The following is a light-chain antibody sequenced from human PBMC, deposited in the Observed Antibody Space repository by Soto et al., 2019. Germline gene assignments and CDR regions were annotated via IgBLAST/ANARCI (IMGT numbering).Light chain of an antibody. CDR3: SSYTSSSTLL. CDR2: DVS. CDR1: SSDVGTYNY. J-gene: IGLJ2*01. V-gene: IGLV2-14*03. Sequence: QSSLTQPASVSGSPGQSITISCTGTSSDVGTYNYVSWYQHHPGKAPKLMIYDVSNRPSGVSNRFSDSKSGNTASLPISGLQAGDEADYYCSSYTSSSTLLFGGGTKLTVL.